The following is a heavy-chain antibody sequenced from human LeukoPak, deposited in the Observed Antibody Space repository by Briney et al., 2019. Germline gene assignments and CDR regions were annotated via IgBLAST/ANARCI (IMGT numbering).Heavy chain of an antibody. CDR1: GFTFSSYA. CDR3: ARDLFRRRNGVVEGYFDY. Sequence: GGSLRLSCAASGFTFSSYAMLWARQAPGKGLEWVAVISYDGSNKYYADSVKGRFTISRDNSKNTLYLQMNSLRAEDTAVYYCARDLFRRRNGVVEGYFDYWGQGTLVTVSS. V-gene: IGHV3-30-3*01. CDR2: ISYDGSNK. J-gene: IGHJ4*02. D-gene: IGHD2-8*01.